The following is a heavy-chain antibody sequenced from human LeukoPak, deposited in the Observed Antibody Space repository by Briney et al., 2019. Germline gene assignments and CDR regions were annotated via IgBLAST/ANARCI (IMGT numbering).Heavy chain of an antibody. J-gene: IGHJ4*02. CDR3: AKGSYYNEGSFDY. V-gene: IGHV3-23*01. D-gene: IGHD3-10*01. CDR2: ISGSRGST. CDR1: GFTFSSYA. Sequence: GESLRLSCAASGFTFSSYAMSWVRQAPGKGLEWVSAISGSRGSTYYADSVKGRFTISRDNSKNTLYLQMNSLRAEDTAVYYCAKGSYYNEGSFDYWGQGTLVTVSS.